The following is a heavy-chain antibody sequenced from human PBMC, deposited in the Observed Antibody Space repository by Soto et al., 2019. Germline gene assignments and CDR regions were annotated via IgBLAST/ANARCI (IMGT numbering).Heavy chain of an antibody. CDR1: GGSLSDYSWN. D-gene: IGHD3-3*01. Sequence: XETLSRTCAVYGGSLSDYSWNWNWIRQPPGKGLEWIGEINYSGSTSHNPSLKSRVTLSLDTSKNQFSLILTSVTAADTAVYYCARGALNYALWSGPINGGMDGWRQGNTVTVSS. CDR2: INYSGST. J-gene: IGHJ6*02. V-gene: IGHV4-34*01. CDR3: ARGALNYALWSGPINGGMDG.